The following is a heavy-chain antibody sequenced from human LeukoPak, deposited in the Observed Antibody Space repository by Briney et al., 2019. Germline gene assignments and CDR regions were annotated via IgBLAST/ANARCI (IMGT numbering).Heavy chain of an antibody. D-gene: IGHD3-22*01. CDR3: ARALGITMIVAFPYYFDY. V-gene: IGHV4-59*01. Sequence: SETLSLTCAVYDGSFSGYYWSWIRQPPGKGLEWIGYIYYSGSTNYNPSLKSRVTISVDTSKNQFSLKLSSVTAADTAVYYCARALGITMIVAFPYYFDYWGQGTLVTVSS. J-gene: IGHJ4*02. CDR1: DGSFSGYY. CDR2: IYYSGST.